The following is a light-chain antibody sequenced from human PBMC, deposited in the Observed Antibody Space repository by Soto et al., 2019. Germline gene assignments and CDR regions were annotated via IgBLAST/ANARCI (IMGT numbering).Light chain of an antibody. CDR2: DVS. CDR1: SSDVGSYSY. J-gene: IGLJ1*01. Sequence: QSALTQPRSVSGSPGQSVTISCTGTSSDVGSYSYVSWYQQHPGKAPELMIYDVSKRPSGVPDRFSGSKSVNTASLTISGLQAGDEADYYCCSYAGSYTDVFGTGTKLTVL. V-gene: IGLV2-11*01. CDR3: CSYAGSYTDV.